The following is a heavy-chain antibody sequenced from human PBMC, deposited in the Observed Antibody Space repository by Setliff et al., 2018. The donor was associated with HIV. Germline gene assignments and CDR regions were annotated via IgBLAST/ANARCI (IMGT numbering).Heavy chain of an antibody. CDR1: GFTFNNYA. D-gene: IGHD6-13*01. Sequence: GGSLRLSCAASGFTFNNYAMNWVRQAPGKGLQWVASISIRGGYIYYADSVKGRFTISRDNTRNSVYLQMDSLRVDDTAVFYCARRSGSSSLKGVHYYYYYYMDVWGKGTTVTISS. V-gene: IGHV3-21*06. CDR2: ISIRGGYI. J-gene: IGHJ6*03. CDR3: ARRSGSSSLKGVHYYYYYYMDV.